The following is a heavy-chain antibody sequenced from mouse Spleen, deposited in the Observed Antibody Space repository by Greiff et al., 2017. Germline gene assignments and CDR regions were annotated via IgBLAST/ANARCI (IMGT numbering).Heavy chain of an antibody. Sequence: VQVVESGPGLVQPSQSLSITCTATGFSLTSYGVHWVRQSPGKGLEWLGVIWSGGSTDYNAAFISRLSISTDNSKSQVYFKMNRLQANDTAIYYGARKDYDYAMDYWGQGTSVTVSS. V-gene: IGHV2-2*02. D-gene: IGHD2-4*01. CDR2: IWSGGST. CDR3: ARKDYDYAMDY. CDR1: GFSLTSYG. J-gene: IGHJ4*01.